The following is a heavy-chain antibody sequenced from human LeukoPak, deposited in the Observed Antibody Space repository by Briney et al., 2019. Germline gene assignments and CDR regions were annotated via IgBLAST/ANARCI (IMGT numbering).Heavy chain of an antibody. Sequence: ASVKVSCKASGYTFTSYGISWVRQAPGQGLEWMGWISAYNGNTNYAQKLQGRVTMTTHTSTSTAYMELRSLRSDDTAVYYCARTDSSSWYSSFDYWGQGTLVTVSS. D-gene: IGHD6-13*01. CDR2: ISAYNGNT. CDR3: ARTDSSSWYSSFDY. V-gene: IGHV1-18*01. CDR1: GYTFTSYG. J-gene: IGHJ4*02.